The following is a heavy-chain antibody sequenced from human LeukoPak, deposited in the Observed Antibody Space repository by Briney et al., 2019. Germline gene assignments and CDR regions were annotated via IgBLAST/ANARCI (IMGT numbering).Heavy chain of an antibody. Sequence: PGRCLTLARAPAAFTFSSYDTYCVSQDPGNWLGWVSYRISNRSTIYYADSVKGRFNISIDNAKNSLYLQMNSLRAEDTAVYYCGGGARVYSSGWYGSRIDYWGQGTLFTVSS. CDR1: AFTFSSYD. D-gene: IGHD6-19*01. CDR3: GGGARVYSSGWYGSRIDY. CDR2: RISNRSTI. J-gene: IGHJ4*02. V-gene: IGHV3-48*01.